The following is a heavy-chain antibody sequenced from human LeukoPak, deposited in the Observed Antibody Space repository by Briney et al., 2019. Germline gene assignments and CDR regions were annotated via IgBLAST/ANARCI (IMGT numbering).Heavy chain of an antibody. D-gene: IGHD2-15*01. CDR2: IYHSGDT. V-gene: IGHV4-38-2*01. CDR1: GFTFSSYS. CDR3: ARGPGSGGGLPFDY. J-gene: IGHJ4*02. Sequence: GSLRLSCAASGFTFSSYSMNWIRQPPGKGLEWIGSIYHSGDTYSKPSLKSRVTISVDKSKNQFSLKLTSVTAADTAVYYCARGPGSGGGLPFDYWGQGTLVTVSS.